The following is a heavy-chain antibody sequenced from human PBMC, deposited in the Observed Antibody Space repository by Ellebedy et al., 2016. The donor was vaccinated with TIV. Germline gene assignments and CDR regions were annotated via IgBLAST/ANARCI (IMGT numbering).Heavy chain of an antibody. D-gene: IGHD3-16*01. V-gene: IGHV1-2*02. CDR2: INPNSGGT. CDR3: ARDLAGFYGMDV. J-gene: IGHJ6*02. CDR1: GYTFTGYY. Sequence: AASVKVSCKASGYTFTGYYMHWVRQVPGQGLEWMGWINPNSGGTNYAQKFQGRVTMTRDTSISTAYMELSRLRSDNTAVYYCARDLAGFYGMDVWGQGTTVTVSS.